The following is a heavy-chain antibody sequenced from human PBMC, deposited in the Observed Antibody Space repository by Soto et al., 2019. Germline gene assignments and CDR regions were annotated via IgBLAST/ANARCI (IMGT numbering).Heavy chain of an antibody. D-gene: IGHD2-21*01. J-gene: IGHJ6*02. V-gene: IGHV3-23*01. Sequence: GGSLRLSCAASGFTFSSYAMSWVRQAPGKGLEWVSAISGSGSSTYYADSVKGRFTISRDNSKNTLYLQMNSTRADDTAVYYCAKDRRIPDVGYPRGMDVWGQGTTVTVSS. CDR3: AKDRRIPDVGYPRGMDV. CDR1: GFTFSSYA. CDR2: ISGSGSST.